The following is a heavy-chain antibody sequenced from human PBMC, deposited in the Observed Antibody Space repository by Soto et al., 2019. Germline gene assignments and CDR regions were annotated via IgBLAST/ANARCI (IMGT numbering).Heavy chain of an antibody. CDR1: GVSISNSSYY. V-gene: IGHV4-39*01. CDR2: IYYSGIT. CDR3: ARQGSN. Sequence: SETLSLTCTVSGVSISNSSYYWGWIRRPPGKGLEWIGTIYYSGITYYNPSLKSRVTISVDTSKNQFSLKLTSVTAADTAVYYCARQGSNWGQGTLVTVSS. J-gene: IGHJ4*02.